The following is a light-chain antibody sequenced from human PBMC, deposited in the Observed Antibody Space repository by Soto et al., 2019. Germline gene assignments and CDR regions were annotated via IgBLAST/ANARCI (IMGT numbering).Light chain of an antibody. CDR1: QTISSW. CDR2: AAS. V-gene: IGKV1-17*01. CDR3: LQHNSYPLT. J-gene: IGKJ4*01. Sequence: DIQMTQSPSTLSGSVGDRVTITCRASQTISSWLAWYQQKPGKVPKRLIYAASSLQSGVPSRFSGSGSGTEFTLTISSLQPEDFATYYCLQHNSYPLTFGGGTKVDIK.